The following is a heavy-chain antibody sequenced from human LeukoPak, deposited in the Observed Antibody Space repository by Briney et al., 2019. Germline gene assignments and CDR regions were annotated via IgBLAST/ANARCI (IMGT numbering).Heavy chain of an antibody. D-gene: IGHD6-19*01. J-gene: IGHJ4*02. CDR3: AKDSAFAVTGTDYFFDY. Sequence: PGGSLRLSCAASGFTFSNYGMHWVRQAPGKGLEWVAFIRYDGRNEYYADSVKGRFTISRDNYKNTLYLQMNSLRAEDTALYFCAKDSAFAVTGTDYFFDYWGQGTLVTVSS. CDR2: IRYDGRNE. CDR1: GFTFSNYG. V-gene: IGHV3-30*02.